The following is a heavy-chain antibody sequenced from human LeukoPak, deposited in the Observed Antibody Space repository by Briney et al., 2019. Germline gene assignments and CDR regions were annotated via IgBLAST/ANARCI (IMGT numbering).Heavy chain of an antibody. J-gene: IGHJ4*02. D-gene: IGHD6-6*01. CDR1: GGSFSGYY. Sequence: SETLSLTCAVYGGSFSGYYWSWIRQPPGKGLEWIGEVNHSGSTNYNPSLKSRVTISVDTSKNQFSLKLSSVTAADTAVYYCARANNFKIAACSVLAIDYWGQGTLVTVSS. CDR2: VNHSGST. V-gene: IGHV4-34*01. CDR3: ARANNFKIAACSVLAIDY.